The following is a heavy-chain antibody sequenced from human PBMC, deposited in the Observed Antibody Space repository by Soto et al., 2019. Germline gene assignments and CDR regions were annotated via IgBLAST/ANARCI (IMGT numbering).Heavy chain of an antibody. CDR3: AREEYYYDSSGYYPDAFDI. CDR1: GGTFSSYA. Sequence: SVKVSCKASGGTFSSYAISWVRQAPGQGLEWMGGIIPIFGTANYAQKFQGRVTITADKSTSTAYMELSSLRSEDTAVYYCAREEYYYDSSGYYPDAFDIWGQGTMVTVSS. J-gene: IGHJ3*02. D-gene: IGHD3-22*01. CDR2: IIPIFGTA. V-gene: IGHV1-69*06.